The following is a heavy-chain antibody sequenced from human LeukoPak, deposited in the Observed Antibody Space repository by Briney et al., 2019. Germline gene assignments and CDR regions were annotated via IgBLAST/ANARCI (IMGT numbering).Heavy chain of an antibody. J-gene: IGHJ6*02. CDR3: ARGRAGHSYGYHYYYGMDV. Sequence: DPSETLSLTCAVYGVSFSGYYWSWIRQPPGKGLEWIGEINHSGSTNYNPSLKSRVTISVDTSKNQFSLKLSSVTAADTAVYYCARGRAGHSYGYHYYYGMDVWGQGTTVTVTS. CDR1: GVSFSGYY. CDR2: INHSGST. D-gene: IGHD5-18*01. V-gene: IGHV4-34*01.